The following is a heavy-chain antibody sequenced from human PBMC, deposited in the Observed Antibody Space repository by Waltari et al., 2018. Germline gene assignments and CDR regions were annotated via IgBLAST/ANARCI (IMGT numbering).Heavy chain of an antibody. J-gene: IGHJ3*02. CDR1: GGSFSGYY. CDR2: INHSGST. CDR3: ARDPPQLADAFDI. Sequence: QVQLQQWGAGLLKPSETLSLTCAVYGGSFSGYYWGWIRQPPGKGLEWIGEINHSGSTNYNPSLRSRLTISVDTSNNQFSLKLSSVTAADTAVYYCARDPPQLADAFDIWGQGTMVTVSS. D-gene: IGHD3-10*01. V-gene: IGHV4-34*01.